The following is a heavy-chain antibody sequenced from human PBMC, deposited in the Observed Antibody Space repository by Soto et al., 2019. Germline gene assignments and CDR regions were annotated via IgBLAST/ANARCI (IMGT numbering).Heavy chain of an antibody. CDR1: GFIFRSYA. J-gene: IGHJ6*02. V-gene: IGHV3-23*01. Sequence: EVQLLESGGGLVQPGGSLRLSCAASGFIFRSYAMTWVRQAPGKGLEWVSGIRGSGGSTYYADSVKGRFTISRDNAKSTLYLQMNSLRAEDTAIYYCAKYSDSSGDYYYAMDVWGQGTTVTVSS. D-gene: IGHD6-6*01. CDR3: AKYSDSSGDYYYAMDV. CDR2: IRGSGGST.